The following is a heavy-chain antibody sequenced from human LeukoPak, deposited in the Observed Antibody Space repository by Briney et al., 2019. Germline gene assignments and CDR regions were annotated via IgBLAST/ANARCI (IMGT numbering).Heavy chain of an antibody. V-gene: IGHV3-23*01. D-gene: IGHD5-24*01. CDR1: GLTFSSYA. CDR2: ISGSGGST. CDR3: AKDQKMHGDY. J-gene: IGHJ4*02. Sequence: PGGSLRLSGAASGLTFSSYAMSWVRQPPGKGLEWVSSISGSGGSTYYADSVKGRFTISRDNSKNTLYLQMSSLRAEDTAVYYCAKDQKMHGDYWGQGTLVTVSS.